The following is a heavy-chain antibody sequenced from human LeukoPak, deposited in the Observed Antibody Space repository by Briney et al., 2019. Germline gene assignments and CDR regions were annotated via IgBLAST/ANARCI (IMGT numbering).Heavy chain of an antibody. CDR1: GFSFSSYG. CDR3: ARFVGSDYTGSFDL. J-gene: IGHJ4*02. V-gene: IGHV3-33*01. Sequence: GTSLRLSCAGSGFSFSSYGMHWVRQAPGKGLEWLGYIWYDGSNPDHVDPVKGRFTISRDNSKNTVYPQMNSLRAEDTAVYHCARFVGSDYTGSFDLWGQGTPVTVSS. CDR2: IWYDGSNP. D-gene: IGHD3-10*01.